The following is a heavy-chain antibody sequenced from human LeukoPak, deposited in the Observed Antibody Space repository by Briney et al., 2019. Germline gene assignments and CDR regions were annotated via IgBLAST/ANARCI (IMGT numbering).Heavy chain of an antibody. J-gene: IGHJ4*02. Sequence: GGSLRLSCAASGFTFSSYSMAWVRQAPGKGLEWVSYISIRSSTIYYADSVKGRFTISRDNSKNTLYLQMNSLRAEDTAVYYCAKAEAGLVLNYWGQGTLVTVSS. CDR3: AKAEAGLVLNY. CDR2: ISIRSSTI. D-gene: IGHD6-19*01. CDR1: GFTFSSYS. V-gene: IGHV3-48*01.